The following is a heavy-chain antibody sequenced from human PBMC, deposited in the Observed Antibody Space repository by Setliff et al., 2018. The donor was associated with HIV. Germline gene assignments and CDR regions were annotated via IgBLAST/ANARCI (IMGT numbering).Heavy chain of an antibody. CDR3: ARVSNCSGGSCYFYFDY. J-gene: IGHJ4*02. D-gene: IGHD2-15*01. V-gene: IGHV4-38-2*01. CDR1: GYSLTSGYY. CDR2: IHDSGRT. Sequence: SETLSLTCGVSGYSLTSGYYWGWIRQPPGKGLEWIGSIHDSGRTYYNPSLKSRVSISVDTSKNQFSLKLSSVTAADTAVYYCARVSNCSGGSCYFYFDYWGQGTLVTVSS.